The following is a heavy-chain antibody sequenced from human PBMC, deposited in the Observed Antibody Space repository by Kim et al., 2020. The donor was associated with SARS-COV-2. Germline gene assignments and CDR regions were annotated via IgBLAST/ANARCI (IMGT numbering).Heavy chain of an antibody. J-gene: IGHJ2*01. D-gene: IGHD2-2*01. CDR1: GDSVNNYY. Sequence: SETLSLTCTVSGDSVNNYYWSWIRQPPGKGLEWIGCFSYSGSTIYNPSLKSRVTISINTSKNQFSLKLTSVTAADAAVYYCARRAGYCSSTSCFWTPDGWYFDLWGRGTLVSVSS. CDR2: FSYSGST. V-gene: IGHV4-59*08. CDR3: ARRAGYCSSTSCFWTPDGWYFDL.